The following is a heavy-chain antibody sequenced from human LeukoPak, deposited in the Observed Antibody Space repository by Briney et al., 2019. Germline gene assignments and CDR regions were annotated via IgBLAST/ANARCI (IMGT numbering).Heavy chain of an antibody. D-gene: IGHD6-19*01. CDR3: AKDLSSSGWYVDYYYGMDV. Sequence: GGSLRLSCAASGFTFSSYAMGWVRQAPGKGLEWVSAISGSGGSTYYADSVKGRFTISRDNSKNTLYLQMNSLRAEDTAVYYCAKDLSSSGWYVDYYYGMDVWGQGTTVTVSS. J-gene: IGHJ6*02. CDR1: GFTFSSYA. CDR2: ISGSGGST. V-gene: IGHV3-23*01.